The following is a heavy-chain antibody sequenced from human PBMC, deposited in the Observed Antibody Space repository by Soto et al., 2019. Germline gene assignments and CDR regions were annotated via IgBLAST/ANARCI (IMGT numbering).Heavy chain of an antibody. CDR3: ARGEGSGSYYTSGNYYGMDV. Sequence: EASVKVSCKASGGTFSSYAISWVRQAPGQGLEWMGGIIPIFGTANYAQKFQGRVTITADKSTSTAYMELSSLRSEDTAVYYCARGEGSGSYYTSGNYYGMDVWGQGTTVTVSS. D-gene: IGHD3-10*01. CDR2: IIPIFGTA. V-gene: IGHV1-69*06. J-gene: IGHJ6*02. CDR1: GGTFSSYA.